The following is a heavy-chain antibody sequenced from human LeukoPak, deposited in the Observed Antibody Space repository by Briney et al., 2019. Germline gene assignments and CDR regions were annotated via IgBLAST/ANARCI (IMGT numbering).Heavy chain of an antibody. D-gene: IGHD3-10*01. CDR1: GFTFSSYA. Sequence: GGSLRLSCAASGFTFSSYAMSWVRQAPGKGLEWVSAISGSGGSTYYADSVKGRFTISRDNSKNTLYLQMNSLRAEDTAVYYCATDYSWFRELLNGGFDYWGQGTLVTVSS. V-gene: IGHV3-23*01. CDR2: ISGSGGST. CDR3: ATDYSWFRELLNGGFDY. J-gene: IGHJ4*02.